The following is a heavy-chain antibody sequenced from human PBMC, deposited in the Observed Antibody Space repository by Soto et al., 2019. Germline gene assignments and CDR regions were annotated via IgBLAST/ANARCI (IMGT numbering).Heavy chain of an antibody. CDR3: ASVRGYSNGRFDH. J-gene: IGHJ4*02. CDR1: GFTFNTYT. Sequence: EVQLVESGGGLVKPGGSPRLSCAASGFTFNTYTMHWVRQAPGKGLEWVSSISGGSNYIYYADSVKGRFTISRDNAKNSLYLQMNSLRAEDTAVYYCASVRGYSNGRFDHWGQGALVTVSS. D-gene: IGHD5-18*01. CDR2: ISGGSNYI. V-gene: IGHV3-21*01.